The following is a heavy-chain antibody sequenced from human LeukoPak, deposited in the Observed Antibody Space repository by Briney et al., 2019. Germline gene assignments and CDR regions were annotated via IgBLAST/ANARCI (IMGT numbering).Heavy chain of an antibody. Sequence: KPSETLSLTCAVYGGSFSGYYWSWIRQPPGKGLEWIGYIYYSGSTNYNPSLKSRVTISVDTSKNQFSLKLSSVTAADTAVYYCARETFSLFFDIWGQGTMVTVSS. V-gene: IGHV4-59*01. CDR1: GGSFSGYY. CDR2: IYYSGST. J-gene: IGHJ3*02. CDR3: ARETFSLFFDI.